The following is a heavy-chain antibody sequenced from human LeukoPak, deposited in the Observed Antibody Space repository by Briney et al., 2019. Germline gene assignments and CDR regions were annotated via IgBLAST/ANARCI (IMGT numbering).Heavy chain of an antibody. CDR3: ARDKVGSGWYDY. J-gene: IGHJ4*02. V-gene: IGHV4-34*01. D-gene: IGHD6-19*01. CDR2: INHSGST. Sequence: PSETLSLTCAVYGGSFSGYYWSWIRQPPGKGLEWIGEINHSGSTNYNPSLKSRVTISVDTSKNQFSLKLSSVTAADTAVYYCARDKVGSGWYDYWGQGTLVTVSS. CDR1: GGSFSGYY.